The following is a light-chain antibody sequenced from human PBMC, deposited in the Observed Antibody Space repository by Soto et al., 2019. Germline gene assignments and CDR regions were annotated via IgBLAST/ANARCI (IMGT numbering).Light chain of an antibody. CDR1: SSDVGGYNY. CDR3: SSFTSTNTVL. Sequence: QSVLTQPASVSGSPGQSITISCTGTSSDVGGYNYVSWYQQRPGKATKLMIYNVSNRPSGVSNRFSGSKSGNTASLTISGLQAEDEGHYYCSSFTSTNTVLFGGGTQLTVL. CDR2: NVS. V-gene: IGLV2-14*01. J-gene: IGLJ2*01.